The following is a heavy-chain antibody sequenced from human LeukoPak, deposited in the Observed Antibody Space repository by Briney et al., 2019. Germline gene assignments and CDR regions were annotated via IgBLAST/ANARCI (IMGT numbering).Heavy chain of an antibody. CDR3: TIFNHHDFWSGYYLY. J-gene: IGHJ4*02. D-gene: IGHD3-3*01. CDR1: GFTFSNAW. CDR2: IKKKTSGGTI. Sequence: GGSLRLSCAASGFTFSNAWMEWVRQAPGKGLEWVGRIKKKTSGGTIDYAAPVKGRFTISRDDPENTLYLQMNDLKTEDSGVYYCTIFNHHDFWSGYYLYWGQGALVTVSS. V-gene: IGHV3-15*01.